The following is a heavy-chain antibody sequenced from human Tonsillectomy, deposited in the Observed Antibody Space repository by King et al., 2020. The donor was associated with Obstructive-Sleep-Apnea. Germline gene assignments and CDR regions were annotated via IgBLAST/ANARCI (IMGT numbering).Heavy chain of an antibody. CDR3: ARARDYYDSSGYYQFDY. Sequence: VQLQESGPGLVKPSQTLSLTCTVSGGSISSGGYYWSWVRQHPGKGLEWIGYIYYSGGTYYNPSLKRRVTISVDTSKNQFSLKLGSGTAADTAVYYCARARDYYDSSGYYQFDYWGQGTLVTVSS. D-gene: IGHD3-22*01. CDR1: GGSISSGGYY. CDR2: IYYSGGT. V-gene: IGHV4-31*03. J-gene: IGHJ4*02.